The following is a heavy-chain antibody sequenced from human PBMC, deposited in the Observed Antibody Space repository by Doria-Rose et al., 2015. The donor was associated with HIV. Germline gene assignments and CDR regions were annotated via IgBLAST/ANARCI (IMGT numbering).Heavy chain of an antibody. J-gene: IGHJ2*01. Sequence: SGPGLVKPSQTLSLTCTVSGGSVSSGAYYWSWIRQHPGKGLEWIGYIYYSGSTYYKPSLKSRVTISVDTSKNEFSLKLSSVTAADTAVYYCARCIYGDYAFDLWGRGTLVTVSS. CDR1: GGSVSSGAYY. CDR2: IYYSGST. V-gene: IGHV4-31*03. D-gene: IGHD4-17*01. CDR3: ARCIYGDYAFDL.